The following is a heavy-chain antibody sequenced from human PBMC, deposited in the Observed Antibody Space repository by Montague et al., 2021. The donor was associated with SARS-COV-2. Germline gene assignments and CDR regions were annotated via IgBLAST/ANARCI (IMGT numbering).Heavy chain of an antibody. CDR3: ARGGRGIKEITICRVVYYYYYGMDV. Sequence: SLRLSCAASGFTFSSYEMNWARQAPGKGLEWVSYISSSGSTIYYADSVKGRFTISRDNAKNSLYPQMNSLRAEDTAVYYCARGGRGIKEITICRVVYYYYYGMDVWGQGTTVTVS. V-gene: IGHV3-48*03. CDR2: ISSSGSTI. CDR1: GFTFSSYE. J-gene: IGHJ6*02. D-gene: IGHD3-3*01.